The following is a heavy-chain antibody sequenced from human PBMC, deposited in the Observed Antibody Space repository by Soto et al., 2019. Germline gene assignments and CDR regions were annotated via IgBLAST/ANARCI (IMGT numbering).Heavy chain of an antibody. CDR2: IYYSGST. CDR3: ARIGHFDWLMTRDAFDI. V-gene: IGHV4-59*01. Sequence: SETLSLTCTVSGGSISSYYWSWIRQPPGKGLEWIGYIYYSGSTNYNPSLKSRVTISVDTSKNQFSLKLSSVTAADTAVYYCARIGHFDWLMTRDAFDIWGQGTMVNVS. J-gene: IGHJ3*02. CDR1: GGSISSYY. D-gene: IGHD3-9*01.